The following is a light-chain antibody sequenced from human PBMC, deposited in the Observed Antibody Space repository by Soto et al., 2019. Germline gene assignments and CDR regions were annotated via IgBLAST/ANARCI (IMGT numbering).Light chain of an antibody. CDR2: GAS. V-gene: IGKV3-15*01. CDR1: QSVSSN. CDR3: QQYNDWPRT. Sequence: EIVLTQSAATLSVSPGERATVSFRASQSVSSNVAWYQQKPGQAPRLLIYGASTRATGIPARFSGSGSGTECTLTISSLQSEDVAVYYCQQYNDWPRTFGQGTKVDNK. J-gene: IGKJ1*01.